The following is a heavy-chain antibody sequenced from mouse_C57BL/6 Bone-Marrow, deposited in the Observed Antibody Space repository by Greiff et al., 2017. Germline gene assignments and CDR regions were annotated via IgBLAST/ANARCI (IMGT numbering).Heavy chain of an antibody. CDR3: ARGSTMALHYFDY. CDR2: ISYDGSN. CDR1: GYSITSGYY. D-gene: IGHD2-1*01. V-gene: IGHV3-6*01. Sequence: EVQLVESGPGLVKPSQSLSLTCSVTGYSITSGYYWNWIRQFPGNKLEWMGYISYDGSNNYNPSLKNRISITRDTSKNQFFLKLNSVTTEDTATYYWARGSTMALHYFDYWGQGTTLTVSS. J-gene: IGHJ2*01.